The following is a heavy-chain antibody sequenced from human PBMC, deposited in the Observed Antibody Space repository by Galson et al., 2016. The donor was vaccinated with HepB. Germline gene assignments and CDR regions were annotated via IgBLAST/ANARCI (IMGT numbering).Heavy chain of an antibody. CDR3: AKDRPVVIPTSILDY. CDR2: ISYDGNNE. Sequence: SLRLSCAASGFTFSSYGMHWVRPAPGKGLEWVALISYDGNNEYYADSVKGRFTISRDNSKNTVYLQMNSLRAEDTAVYYWAKDRPVVIPTSILDYWGQGTLVTVSS. V-gene: IGHV3-30*18. D-gene: IGHD2-2*01. J-gene: IGHJ4*02. CDR1: GFTFSSYG.